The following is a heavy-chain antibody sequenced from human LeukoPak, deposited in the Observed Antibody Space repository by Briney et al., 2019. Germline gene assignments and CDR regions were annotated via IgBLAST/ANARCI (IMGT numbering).Heavy chain of an antibody. V-gene: IGHV1-46*03. D-gene: IGHD4-11*01. CDR2: INPSGGST. J-gene: IGHJ6*03. Sequence: GSSVKVSCKASGYTFTSYYMHWVRQAPGQGLEWMGRINPSGGSTSYAQKLQGRGTITSDTSTSTVYMELSSLRSDDTAVYYCASDLDYSNYGVFYYYYMDVWGKGTTVTVSS. CDR1: GYTFTSYY. CDR3: ASDLDYSNYGVFYYYYMDV.